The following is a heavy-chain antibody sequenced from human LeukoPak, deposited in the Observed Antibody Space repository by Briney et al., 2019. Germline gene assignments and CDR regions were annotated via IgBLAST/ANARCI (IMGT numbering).Heavy chain of an antibody. J-gene: IGHJ5*02. CDR1: GFTFSSYS. CDR3: ARGEIIAAAGQDNWFDP. D-gene: IGHD6-13*01. V-gene: IGHV3-21*01. Sequence: PGGSLRLSCAASGFTFSSYSMNRVRQAPGKGLEWVSSISSSSSYIYYADSVKGRFTVSRDNAKNSLYLQMNSLRAEDTAVYYCARGEIIAAAGQDNWFDPWGQGTLVTVSS. CDR2: ISSSSSYI.